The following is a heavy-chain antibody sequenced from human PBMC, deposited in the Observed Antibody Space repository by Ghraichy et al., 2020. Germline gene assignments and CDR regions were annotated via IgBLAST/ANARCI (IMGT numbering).Heavy chain of an antibody. CDR1: GFTFTNAW. CDR2: IKSKSDDATT. D-gene: IGHD6-19*01. V-gene: IGHV3-15*01. Sequence: GGSLRLSCAASGFTFTNAWMSWVRQAPEKGPEWVGRIKSKSDDATTDYATPVKGRFTISRDDSKNTLYLQMGSLKTEDTGVYYCTTKLGSGWPAYFDHWGQGTLVTVSS. J-gene: IGHJ4*02. CDR3: TTKLGSGWPAYFDH.